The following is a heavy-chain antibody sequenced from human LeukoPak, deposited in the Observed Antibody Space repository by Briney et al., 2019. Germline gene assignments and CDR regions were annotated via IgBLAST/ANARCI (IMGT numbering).Heavy chain of an antibody. CDR3: ARIYYRRSDYHYYYMDV. J-gene: IGHJ6*03. CDR1: GYTFTSYD. Sequence: ASVKVSCKASGYTFTSYDINWVRQAPGQGLEWVGWMNPNSGNTGSAQKVQGRITITMKTSISTAYMELSSLRSEDTPVYYCARIYYRRSDYHYYYMDVWGEGTTVTVSS. CDR2: MNPNSGNT. V-gene: IGHV1-8*01. D-gene: IGHD3-10*01.